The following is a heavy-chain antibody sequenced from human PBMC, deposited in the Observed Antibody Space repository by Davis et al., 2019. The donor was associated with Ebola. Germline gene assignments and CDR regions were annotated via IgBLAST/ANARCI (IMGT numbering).Heavy chain of an antibody. CDR3: VGGYNFDY. CDR1: GGSISGYY. CDR2: MYYSQGT. V-gene: IGHV4-59*01. D-gene: IGHD5-24*01. Sequence: SETLSLTCTLSGGSISGYYLTWIRQPLGKGLEWIGYMYYSQGTNYNPSLKSRVTISGDTSKNQVSLRLTSVTAADTANYYCVGGYNFDYWGQGALVIVSS. J-gene: IGHJ4*02.